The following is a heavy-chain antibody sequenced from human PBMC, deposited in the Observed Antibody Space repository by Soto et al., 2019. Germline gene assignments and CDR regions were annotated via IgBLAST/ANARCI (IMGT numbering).Heavy chain of an antibody. Sequence: GGSLRLSCAATGFIFKNFGMHWVRQAPGKGLEWLAVVWYDGTNKYYAESQKGRLSISRDNSKNKLYLDMQRLRVEDTAVYYCGRDGDLAGGTPPKNYAMDVWGQGATVTISS. J-gene: IGHJ6*02. CDR2: VWYDGTNK. V-gene: IGHV3-33*01. CDR3: GRDGDLAGGTPPKNYAMDV. CDR1: GFIFKNFG. D-gene: IGHD3-10*01.